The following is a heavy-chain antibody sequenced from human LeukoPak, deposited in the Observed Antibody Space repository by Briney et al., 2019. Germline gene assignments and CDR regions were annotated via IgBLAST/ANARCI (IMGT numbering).Heavy chain of an antibody. Sequence: PGGSLRLSCAASGFTFRSYWMSRVRQAPGKGLEWVASIKQDGSEKYYVDSVKGRFTISRDNAKNSLYLQMNSLRAEDTAVYYCARDFPHYYDSSIFDYWGQGTLVTVSS. CDR2: IKQDGSEK. D-gene: IGHD3-22*01. CDR3: ARDFPHYYDSSIFDY. J-gene: IGHJ4*02. V-gene: IGHV3-7*01. CDR1: GFTFRSYW.